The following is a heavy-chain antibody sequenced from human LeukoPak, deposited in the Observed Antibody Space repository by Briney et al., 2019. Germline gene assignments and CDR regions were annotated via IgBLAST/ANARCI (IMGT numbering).Heavy chain of an antibody. CDR1: GYSFTSFA. V-gene: IGHV7-4-1*02. D-gene: IGHD1-26*01. Sequence: ASVKISCKASGYSFTSFAMNWVRQAPGQGLEWMGWINTYTGLPTYAQGFTGRFVFSLDTSVNTTYLQISGLKADDTAVYYCAKDGEGMILPPSNWFDPWGQGTLVTVSS. J-gene: IGHJ5*02. CDR2: INTYTGLP. CDR3: AKDGEGMILPPSNWFDP.